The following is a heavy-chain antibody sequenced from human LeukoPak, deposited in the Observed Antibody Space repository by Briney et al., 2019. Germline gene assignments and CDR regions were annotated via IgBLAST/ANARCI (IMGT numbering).Heavy chain of an antibody. J-gene: IGHJ6*03. CDR2: IIPIFGTA. CDR3: ARQAGDYYYYYMDV. D-gene: IGHD3-10*01. CDR1: GGTFSSYA. V-gene: IGHV1-69*05. Sequence: SVKVSCKASGGTFSSYAISWVRQAPGQGLEWMGGIIPIFGTANYAQKFQGRVTITTDESTSTAYMELSSLRSEDAAVYYCARQAGDYYYYYMDVWGKGTTVTVSS.